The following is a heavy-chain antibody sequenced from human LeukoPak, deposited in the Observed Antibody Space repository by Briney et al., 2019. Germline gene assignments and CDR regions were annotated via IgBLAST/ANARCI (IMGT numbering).Heavy chain of an antibody. CDR3: AKDRPNFYETSGSYYKMKGDF. V-gene: IGHV3-23*01. CDR1: GFTFNTHA. CDR2: ITSSGRTP. Sequence: PGESLRLSCEASGFTFNTHAMSWVRQAPGKGLEWVASITSSGRTPFYTDSVRGRFIISRDNSKNTLYLQMSSLRGDDSAVYYCAKDRPNFYETSGSYYKMKGDFWGQGSLVTVSS. J-gene: IGHJ4*02. D-gene: IGHD3-10*01.